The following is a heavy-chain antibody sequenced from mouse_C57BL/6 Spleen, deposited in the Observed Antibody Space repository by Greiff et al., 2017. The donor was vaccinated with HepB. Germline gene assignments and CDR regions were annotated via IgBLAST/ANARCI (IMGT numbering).Heavy chain of an antibody. CDR1: GYTFTSYW. V-gene: IGHV1-69*01. D-gene: IGHD1-1*01. CDR3: ASPYYYGSSYWYFDV. Sequence: QVQLQQPGAELVMPGASVKLSCKASGYTFTSYWMHWVKQRPGQGLEWIGEIDPSDSYTNYNQKFKGKSTLTVDKSSSTAYMQLSSLTAEDSAVYSCASPYYYGSSYWYFDVWGTGTTVTVSS. CDR2: IDPSDSYT. J-gene: IGHJ1*03.